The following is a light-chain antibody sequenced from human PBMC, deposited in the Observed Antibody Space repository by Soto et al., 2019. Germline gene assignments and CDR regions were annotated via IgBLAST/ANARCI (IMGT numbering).Light chain of an antibody. CDR1: QGISTW. J-gene: IGKJ5*01. V-gene: IGKV1-12*01. CDR3: QQANSFPIT. CDR2: GAS. Sequence: EIQMTQSPSSVSASVGDRATITCRASQGISTWLAWYQQKAGKAPNLLIYGASNLHSGVPSRFSGSGSGTNFTLTISSLQPEDFATYDCQQANSFPITFGQGTRLEIK.